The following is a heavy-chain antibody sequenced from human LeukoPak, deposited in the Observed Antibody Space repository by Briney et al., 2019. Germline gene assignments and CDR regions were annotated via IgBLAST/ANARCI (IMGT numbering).Heavy chain of an antibody. CDR1: GGSFSGYY. CDR2: INHSGST. J-gene: IGHJ4*02. CDR3: ARVHGVGAVDY. V-gene: IGHV4-34*01. Sequence: SETLSLTCAVYGGSFSGYYWSWIRQPPGKGLEWIGEINHSGSTNYNPSLKSRVTISVDTSKNQFSLKLSSVTAADTAGYYCARVHGVGAVDYWGQGNLVTVSS. D-gene: IGHD1-26*01.